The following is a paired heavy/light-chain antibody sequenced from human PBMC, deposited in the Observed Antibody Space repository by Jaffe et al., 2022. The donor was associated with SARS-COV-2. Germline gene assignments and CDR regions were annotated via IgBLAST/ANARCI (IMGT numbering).Heavy chain of an antibody. D-gene: IGHD1-26*01. V-gene: IGHV3-30*18. J-gene: IGHJ3*02. CDR1: GFTFSSYG. Sequence: QVQLVESGGGVVQPGRSLRLSCAASGFTFSSYGMHWVRQAPGKGLEWVAVISYDGHNKYYADSVKGRFTISRDNSQNTLYLQMNSLRAEDTAVYYCAKGSVYRGAGYIQDAFDIWGQGTMVTVSS. CDR3: AKGSVYRGAGYIQDAFDI. CDR2: ISYDGHNK.
Light chain of an antibody. J-gene: IGKJ2*01. CDR1: QGNSSW. CDR2: AAF. Sequence: DIQMTQSPSSVSASVGDRVTITCRASQGNSSWLAWYQQKPGKAPKLLIYAAFSLQSGVPSRFSGSRSGTDFTLTISSLQPEDSATYYCQQANSFPYTFGQGTKLEIK. V-gene: IGKV1-12*01. CDR3: QQANSFPYT.